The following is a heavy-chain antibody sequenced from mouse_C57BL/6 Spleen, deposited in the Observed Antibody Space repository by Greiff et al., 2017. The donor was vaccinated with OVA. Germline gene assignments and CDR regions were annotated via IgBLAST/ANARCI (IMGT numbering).Heavy chain of an antibody. V-gene: IGHV1-61*01. Sequence: QVQLQQPGAELVRPGSSVKLSCKASGYTFTSYWMDWVKQRPGQGLEWIGNIYPSDSETHYNQQFKDKATLTVDKSSSTAYKELSSLTTEDSAVYYCARNGYDGWDYWGQGTTLTVSA. CDR2: IYPSDSET. J-gene: IGHJ2*01. CDR3: ARNGYDGWDY. D-gene: IGHD2-2*01. CDR1: GYTFTSYW.